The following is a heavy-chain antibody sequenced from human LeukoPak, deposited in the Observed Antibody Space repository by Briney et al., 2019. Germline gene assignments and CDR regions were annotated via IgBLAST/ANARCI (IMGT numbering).Heavy chain of an antibody. J-gene: IGHJ4*02. CDR1: GFTFSSYW. Sequence: GGSLRLSCAASGFTFSSYWMSWVRQAPGKGLEWVANIKQDGSEKYYVASVKGRFTISRDNAKNSLYLQMNSLRAEDTAVYYCARDFSPSEYYDSSGYLDYWGQGTLVTVSS. CDR3: ARDFSPSEYYDSSGYLDY. D-gene: IGHD3-22*01. CDR2: IKQDGSEK. V-gene: IGHV3-7*01.